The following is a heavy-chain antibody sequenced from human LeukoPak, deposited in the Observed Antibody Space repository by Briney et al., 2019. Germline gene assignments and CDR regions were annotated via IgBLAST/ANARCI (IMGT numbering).Heavy chain of an antibody. CDR3: ARDPIAAAGTGHGWFDP. CDR2: ISSSSSYI. V-gene: IGHV3-21*01. CDR1: GFTFSSYS. Sequence: PGGSLRLSCAASGFTFSSYSMNWVRQAPGKGLEWVSSISSSSSYIYYADSVKGRFTISRDNAKNSLYLQMNSLRAEDTAVYYCARDPIAAAGTGHGWFDPWGQGTLVTVSS. D-gene: IGHD6-13*01. J-gene: IGHJ5*02.